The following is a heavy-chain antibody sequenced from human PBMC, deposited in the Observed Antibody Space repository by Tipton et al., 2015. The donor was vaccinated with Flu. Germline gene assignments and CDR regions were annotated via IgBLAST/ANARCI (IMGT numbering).Heavy chain of an antibody. Sequence: TLSLTCTVSGGSISSYYWSWIRQPAGKGLEWIGDILYSGSTKYNPSLKSRVTMSIDTSKSHFSLKLSSVTAADTAMYYCARQKKVTTIYYYYYYMDVWGKGTTVTVSS. CDR2: ILYSGST. CDR3: ARQKKVTTIYYYYYYMDV. V-gene: IGHV4-59*08. D-gene: IGHD5-12*01. J-gene: IGHJ6*03. CDR1: GGSISSYY.